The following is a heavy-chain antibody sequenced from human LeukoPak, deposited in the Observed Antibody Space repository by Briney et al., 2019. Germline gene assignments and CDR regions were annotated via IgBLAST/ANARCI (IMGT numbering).Heavy chain of an antibody. CDR3: AKLSGTGPSDY. CDR1: GFNFSGSA. V-gene: IGHV3-73*01. D-gene: IGHD1-14*01. Sequence: PGRSLRLSCAASGFNFSGSAMHWVRQASGKGLEWLGRIRSKGYSYATAYTASVKGRFTISRDDSKNTAYLQMNSLTSEDTAVYFCAKLSGTGPSDYWGQGTLVTVSS. J-gene: IGHJ4*02. CDR2: IRSKGYSYAT.